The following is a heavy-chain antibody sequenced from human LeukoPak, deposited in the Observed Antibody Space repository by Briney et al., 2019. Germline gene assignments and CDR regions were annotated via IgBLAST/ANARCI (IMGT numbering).Heavy chain of an antibody. D-gene: IGHD3-22*01. Sequence: PGGSLRLSCAVSGITLSNYGMTWVCPAPGKGLEWVAGISGSGGSTNYADSVKGRFTISRDNPKNTLYLQMNSLRAEDTAVYFCAKRGVVIRVILVGFHKEAYYFDSWGQGALVTVSS. CDR2: ISGSGGST. CDR1: GITLSNYG. J-gene: IGHJ4*02. V-gene: IGHV3-23*01. CDR3: AKRGVVIRVILVGFHKEAYYFDS.